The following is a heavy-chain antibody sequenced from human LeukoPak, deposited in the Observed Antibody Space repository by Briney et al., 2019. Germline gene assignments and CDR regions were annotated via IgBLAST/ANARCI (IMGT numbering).Heavy chain of an antibody. D-gene: IGHD3-16*01. Sequence: GGSLRLSCAASGFTFSSYEMNWVRQAPGKGLEWVSYISSSGSIIYFADSVRGRFTVSRDNAKNSLYLQMNSLRAEDTAVYYCVRDVGGFDIWGQETMVTVSS. J-gene: IGHJ3*02. CDR3: VRDVGGFDI. V-gene: IGHV3-48*03. CDR1: GFTFSSYE. CDR2: ISSSGSII.